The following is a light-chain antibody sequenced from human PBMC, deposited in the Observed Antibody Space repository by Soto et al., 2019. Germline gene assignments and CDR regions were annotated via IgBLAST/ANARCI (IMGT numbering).Light chain of an antibody. CDR3: QHCDSWPLT. CDR1: QSLSTY. Sequence: IVLTQPPATLSLSPGERATLSCRASQSLSTYVAWYQKDTGQAPRLLIYDASNRATGIPARCSGSGSGTDFNRTISSLEPEDFAVYYCQHCDSWPLTFGGGTKVDI. V-gene: IGKV3-11*01. CDR2: DAS. J-gene: IGKJ4*01.